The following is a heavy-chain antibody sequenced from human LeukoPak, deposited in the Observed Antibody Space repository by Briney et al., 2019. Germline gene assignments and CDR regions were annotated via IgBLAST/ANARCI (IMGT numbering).Heavy chain of an antibody. CDR2: INHSGST. Sequence: SETLSLTCAVYGGSFSGYYWSWIRQPPGKGLEWIGEINHSGSTNYNPSLKSRVTISVDTSKNQFSLQLSSVTAADTAVYYCARAPSGLLWFGELSPNYYYGMDVWGKRTTVTVSS. CDR1: GGSFSGYY. V-gene: IGHV4-34*01. J-gene: IGHJ6*04. D-gene: IGHD3-10*01. CDR3: ARAPSGLLWFGELSPNYYYGMDV.